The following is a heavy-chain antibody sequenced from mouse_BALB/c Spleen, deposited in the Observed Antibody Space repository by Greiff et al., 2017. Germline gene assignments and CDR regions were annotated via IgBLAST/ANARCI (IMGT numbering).Heavy chain of an antibody. CDR1: GYTFTSYW. D-gene: IGHD2-1*01. J-gene: IGHJ4*01. CDR2: INPSTGYT. Sequence: QVQLKQSGAELAKPGASVKMSCKASGYTFTSYWMHWVKQRPGQGLEWIGYINPSTGYTEYNQKFKDKATLTADKSSSTAYMQLSSLTSEDSAVYYCARGGNQAMDYWGQGTSVTVSS. V-gene: IGHV1-7*01. CDR3: ARGGNQAMDY.